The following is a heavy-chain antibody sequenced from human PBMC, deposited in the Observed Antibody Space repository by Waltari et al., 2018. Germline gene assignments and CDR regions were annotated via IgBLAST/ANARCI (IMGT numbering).Heavy chain of an antibody. CDR2: VNPKDGGT. D-gene: IGHD2-21*02. Sequence: LVQSGAEVMKPGASVQVSCKASRDAVTEHYIHWVRQAPGQGLEWMGWVNPKDGGTNYAQSFAGRITVTWDSSISTAYMEFSGLTSGDTAVYFCAREYCGGDCRLFDYWGQGTLVTVSS. CDR3: AREYCGGDCRLFDY. V-gene: IGHV1-2*02. J-gene: IGHJ4*02. CDR1: RDAVTEHY.